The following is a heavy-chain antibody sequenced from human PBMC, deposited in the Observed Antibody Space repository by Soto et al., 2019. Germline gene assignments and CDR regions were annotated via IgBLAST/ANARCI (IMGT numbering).Heavy chain of an antibody. V-gene: IGHV1-69*12. CDR2: IIPIFGTA. Sequence: QVQLVQSGAEVKKPGSSVKVSCKASGGTFSSYAISWVRQAPGQGLEWMGGIIPIFGTANYAQKFQGRVTITADESTSTAYMELSSLRSEDTAVYYCARVAKLRFLEWFPPYYFDYWGQGTLVTVSS. D-gene: IGHD3-3*01. J-gene: IGHJ4*02. CDR1: GGTFSSYA. CDR3: ARVAKLRFLEWFPPYYFDY.